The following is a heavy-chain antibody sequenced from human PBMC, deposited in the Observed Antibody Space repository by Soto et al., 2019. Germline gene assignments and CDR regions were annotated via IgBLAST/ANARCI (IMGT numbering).Heavy chain of an antibody. CDR2: IYHSGST. Sequence: QVELQESGPGLVKPSGTLSLTCVVSGNSISTTNWWSWVRQSPGKGLEWIGEIYHSGSTNYNPSHKSRVTISVDKSKNQFSLKLSSVTAADTAVYYCARDVGYHYDGSPSGQFDFWGQGTLVTVSS. CDR1: GNSISTTNW. D-gene: IGHD3-22*01. J-gene: IGHJ4*02. CDR3: ARDVGYHYDGSPSGQFDF. V-gene: IGHV4-4*02.